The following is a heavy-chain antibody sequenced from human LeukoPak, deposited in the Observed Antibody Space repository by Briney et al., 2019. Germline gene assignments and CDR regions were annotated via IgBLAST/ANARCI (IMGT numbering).Heavy chain of an antibody. CDR3: ARGSSSPDGVYFDY. V-gene: IGHV4-38-2*01. CDR1: GYSINSDYY. Sequence: SETLFLTCAVSGYSINSDYYWGWIRQPPGKGLECVGTISHSGSTYYNPSLKSRVTISLDTSKNQFSLKLTSVTAADTAVYFCARGSSSPDGVYFDYWGQGTLVTVSS. J-gene: IGHJ4*02. D-gene: IGHD2-8*01. CDR2: ISHSGST.